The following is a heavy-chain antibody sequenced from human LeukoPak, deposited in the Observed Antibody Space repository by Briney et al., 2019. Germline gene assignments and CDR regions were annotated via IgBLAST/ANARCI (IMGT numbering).Heavy chain of an antibody. Sequence: PSETLSLTCTVSGGSISSYYWSWIRQPARKGLEWIGRIYTSGSTNYNPSLKSRVTMSVDTSKNQFSLKLSSVTAADTAVYYCARDLYVWGSYHNDYWGQGTLVTVSS. V-gene: IGHV4-4*07. CDR2: IYTSGST. CDR1: GGSISSYY. CDR3: ARDLYVWGSYHNDY. D-gene: IGHD3-16*01. J-gene: IGHJ4*02.